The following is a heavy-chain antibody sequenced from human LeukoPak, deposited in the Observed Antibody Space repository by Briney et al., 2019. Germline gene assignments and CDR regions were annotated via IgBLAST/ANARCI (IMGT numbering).Heavy chain of an antibody. CDR1: GFTFSDSY. J-gene: IGHJ1*01. CDR2: IYSGGST. D-gene: IGHD3-10*01. V-gene: IGHV3-66*01. CDR3: ARPWFGESQGGSQH. Sequence: PGGSLRLSCAASGFTFSDSYMTWVRQAPGKGLEWVSVIYSGGSTYYADSVKARFTISRDNSKNTLYLQMNSLRAEDTAVYYCARPWFGESQGGSQHWGQGTLVTVSS.